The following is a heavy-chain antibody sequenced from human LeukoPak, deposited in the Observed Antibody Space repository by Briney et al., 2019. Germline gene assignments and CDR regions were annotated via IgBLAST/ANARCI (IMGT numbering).Heavy chain of an antibody. CDR3: AREGRFLEWAYGMDV. CDR2: IYYSGST. J-gene: IGHJ6*02. CDR1: GGSISSSSYY. Sequence: SETLSLTCTVSGGSISSSSYYWGWIRQPPGKGLEWIGSIYYSGSTYYNPSLKSRVTISVDTSKNQFSLKLSSVTAADTAVYYCAREGRFLEWAYGMDVWGQGTTVTVSS. D-gene: IGHD3-3*01. V-gene: IGHV4-39*07.